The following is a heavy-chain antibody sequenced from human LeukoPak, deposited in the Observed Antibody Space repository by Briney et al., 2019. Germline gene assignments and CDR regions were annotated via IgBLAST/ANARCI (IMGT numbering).Heavy chain of an antibody. J-gene: IGHJ5*02. CDR1: GGTFSSCA. CDR2: IIPILGIA. CDR3: ARDSDPDNWFDP. V-gene: IGHV1-69*04. Sequence: SVKVSCKASGGTFSSCAISWVRQAPGQGLEWMGRIIPILGIANYAQKFQGRVTITADKSTSTAYMELSSLRSEDTAVYYCARDSDPDNWFDPWGQGTLVTVSS.